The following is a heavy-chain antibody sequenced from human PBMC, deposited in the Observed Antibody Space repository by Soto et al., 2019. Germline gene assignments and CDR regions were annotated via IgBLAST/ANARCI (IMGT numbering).Heavy chain of an antibody. CDR1: GGSFNTFA. CDR3: AALSLGSCITTTCPPDY. CDR2: IIPVFGRV. V-gene: IGHV1-69*12. D-gene: IGHD2-2*01. J-gene: IGHJ4*02. Sequence: QVHLVQSGAEVKKPGSSVKVSCQASGGSFNTFAISWVRQAPGQGLEWMGGIIPVFGRVTYAEKFQGRLTITAAESTTTAYMELSRLRADDTAIYFFAALSLGSCITTTCPPDYWGQRPLVTVSS.